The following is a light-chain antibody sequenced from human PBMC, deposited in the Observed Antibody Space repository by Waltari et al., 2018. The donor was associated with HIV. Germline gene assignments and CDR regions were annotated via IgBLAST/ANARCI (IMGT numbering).Light chain of an antibody. CDR3: AACDDSLNGWV. J-gene: IGLJ3*02. Sequence: QSVLTQPPSASGTPGQRVTISCSGSSSNIGSYTVNWYQQLPGTAPKLLIYSNNQRPSGVPDRFSGSKSGTSASLAISGLQSEDEADYYCAACDDSLNGWVFGGGTKLTVL. V-gene: IGLV1-44*01. CDR1: SSNIGSYT. CDR2: SNN.